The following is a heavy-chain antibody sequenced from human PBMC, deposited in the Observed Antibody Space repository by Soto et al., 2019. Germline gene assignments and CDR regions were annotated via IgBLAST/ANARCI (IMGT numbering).Heavy chain of an antibody. V-gene: IGHV3-74*01. J-gene: IGHJ4*02. CDR3: ARDTNGLSY. CDR2: IESDGSRT. CDR1: WFTSSNHR. D-gene: IGHD2-8*01. Sequence: AVVSLRLSWAAAWFTSSNHRVRWVRQAPGKGLVWVSCIESDGSRTSYADSVKGRFTISRDNAKNTVYLQMNSLRVDDTAVYYCARDTNGLSYWGQGTLVTVSS.